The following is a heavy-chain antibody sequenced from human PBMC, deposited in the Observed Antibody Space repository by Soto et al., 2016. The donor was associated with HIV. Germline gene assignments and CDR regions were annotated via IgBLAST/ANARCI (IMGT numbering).Heavy chain of an antibody. D-gene: IGHD4-17*01. J-gene: IGHJ6*02. V-gene: IGHV3-23*01. CDR3: AKGIVPRGYGDFYDMDV. CDR1: GFTFSSYV. CDR2: ISGSGGST. Sequence: EVQLLESGGGLVQPGGSLRLSCAASGFTFSSYVMNWVRQAPGKGLEWVSAISGSGGSTYYADSVKGRFTISRDNSKNTLYLQMNSLRAEDTAVYYCAKGIVPRGYGDFYDMDVWGQGTTVTVSS.